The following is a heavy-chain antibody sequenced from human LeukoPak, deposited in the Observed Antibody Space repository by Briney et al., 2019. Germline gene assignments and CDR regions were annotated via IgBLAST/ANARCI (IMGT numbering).Heavy chain of an antibody. J-gene: IGHJ2*01. CDR2: IYHSGST. Sequence: PSETLSLTCAVSGYSISSGYYWGWIRQPPGKGLEWIGSIYHSGSTYYNPSLKSRVTISVDTSKNQSSLKLSSVTAADTAVYYCARPISTTVTEWYFDLWGRGTLVTVSS. CDR3: ARPISTTVTEWYFDL. D-gene: IGHD4-11*01. CDR1: GYSISSGYY. V-gene: IGHV4-38-2*01.